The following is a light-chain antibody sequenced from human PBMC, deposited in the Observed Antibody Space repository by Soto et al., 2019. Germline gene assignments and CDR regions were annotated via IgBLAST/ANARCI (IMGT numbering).Light chain of an antibody. CDR2: YDN. CDR1: NSNIGSNT. J-gene: IGLJ1*01. V-gene: IGLV1-44*01. CDR3: AAWDGSLNGRV. Sequence: QSVLTQPPSASGTPGQRVTISCSGSNSNIGSNTVNWYQQLPGTAPKLLIYYDNLRPSGVPDRISGSKSGTSASLAISGLQADDEADYYCAAWDGSLNGRVFGTGTKLTVL.